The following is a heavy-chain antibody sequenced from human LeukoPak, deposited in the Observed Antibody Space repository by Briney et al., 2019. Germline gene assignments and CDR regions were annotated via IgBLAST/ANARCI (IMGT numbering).Heavy chain of an antibody. J-gene: IGHJ4*02. D-gene: IGHD1-7*01. CDR1: GGSFSGYY. CDR2: INHSGST. V-gene: IGHV4-34*01. CDR3: ARAGTTKLFDY. Sequence: SETLSLTCAVYGGSFSGYYWSWIRQPPGKGLEWIGEINHSGSTNYNPSLKSRVTISVDTSKNQFSLKLSPVTAADTAVYYCARAGTTKLFDYWGQGTLVTVSS.